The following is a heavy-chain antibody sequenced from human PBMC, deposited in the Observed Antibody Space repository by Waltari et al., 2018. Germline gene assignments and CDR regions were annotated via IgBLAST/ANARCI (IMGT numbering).Heavy chain of an antibody. Sequence: EVQLVESGGGLVKPGGSLRLSCAASGFTFSSYSMNWVRQAPGKGLEWVSSISSSSSYIYYADSVKGRFTISRDNAKNSLYLQMNSLRAEDTAVYYCARDPVELRGEVGYWGQGTLVTVSS. CDR3: ARDPVELRGEVGY. CDR1: GFTFSSYS. CDR2: ISSSSSYI. J-gene: IGHJ4*02. V-gene: IGHV3-21*01. D-gene: IGHD1-7*01.